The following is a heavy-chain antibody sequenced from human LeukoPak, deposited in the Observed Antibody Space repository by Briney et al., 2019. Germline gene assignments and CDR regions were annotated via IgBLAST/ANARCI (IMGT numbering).Heavy chain of an antibody. D-gene: IGHD3-22*01. Sequence: SETLSLTCTVSGGSISSGGYYWSWIRQHPGKGLEWIGYIYYSGSTYYNPSLKRRVTISVDTSKNQFSLKLSSVTAADTAVYYCARTQGDSRPYYGMDVWGQGTTVTVSS. CDR2: IYYSGST. V-gene: IGHV4-31*03. J-gene: IGHJ6*02. CDR3: ARTQGDSRPYYGMDV. CDR1: GGSISSGGYY.